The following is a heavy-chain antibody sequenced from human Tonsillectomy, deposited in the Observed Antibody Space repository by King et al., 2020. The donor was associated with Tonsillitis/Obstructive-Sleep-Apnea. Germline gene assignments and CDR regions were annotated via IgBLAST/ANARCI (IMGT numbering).Heavy chain of an antibody. CDR3: AKVVVVTASYYYYGMDV. Sequence: QLVESGGGVVQPGRSLRLSCAASGFTFSTYVMHWVRQAPGKGLEWVAVISYDGSNKYYADSVKGRFTLSRDNSKNTLYLQMNSLRAEDTAVYYCAKVVVVTASYYYYGMDVWGQGTTVTVSS. V-gene: IGHV3-30*18. D-gene: IGHD2-21*02. J-gene: IGHJ6*02. CDR1: GFTFSTYV. CDR2: ISYDGSNK.